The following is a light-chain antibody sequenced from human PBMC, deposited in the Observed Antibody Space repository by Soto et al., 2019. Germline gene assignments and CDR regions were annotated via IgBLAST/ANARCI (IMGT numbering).Light chain of an antibody. CDR1: QSVSSN. CDR2: GAS. CDR3: QHRWT. V-gene: IGKV3-15*01. J-gene: IGKJ1*01. Sequence: EIVMTQSPATLSVSPGERATLSCRASQSVSSNLAWYQQKPGQAPRLLIYGASTRATGIPARFSGSGSGTEFTLTISSLQSEDLAVYYCQHRWTFGQGTKVEIK.